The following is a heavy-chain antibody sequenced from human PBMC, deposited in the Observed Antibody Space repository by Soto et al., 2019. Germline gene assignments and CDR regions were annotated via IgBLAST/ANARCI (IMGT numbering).Heavy chain of an antibody. V-gene: IGHV4-31*03. CDR1: GGSISSGGYY. CDR2: NYYSGIT. J-gene: IGHJ6*04. CDR3: ARGSSIAGLYYGMDV. D-gene: IGHD6-6*01. Sequence: QVQLQESGPGLVKPSQTLSLTCTVSGGSISSGGYYWTWIRQHPGKGLEWIGYNYYSGITYYNPSLTSRVTISLVTSKNQFSLELSSVTAAATAVYYCARGSSIAGLYYGMDVWGEGATVTVSS.